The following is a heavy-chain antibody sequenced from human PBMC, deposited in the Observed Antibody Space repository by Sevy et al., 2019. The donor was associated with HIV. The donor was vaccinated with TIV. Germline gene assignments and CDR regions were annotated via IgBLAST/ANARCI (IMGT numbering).Heavy chain of an antibody. CDR1: GFTFSSYS. V-gene: IGHV3-21*01. J-gene: IGHJ3*02. CDR3: ARDYYDSSGYYSDAFDI. Sequence: GGSLRLSCAASGFTFSSYSMNWVRQAPGKGLEWVSSISSSSSYIYYADSVKGRFTISRDNAKNSLYLQMNSLRAEDTAVYYCARDYYDSSGYYSDAFDIWGQRTMVTVSS. D-gene: IGHD3-22*01. CDR2: ISSSSSYI.